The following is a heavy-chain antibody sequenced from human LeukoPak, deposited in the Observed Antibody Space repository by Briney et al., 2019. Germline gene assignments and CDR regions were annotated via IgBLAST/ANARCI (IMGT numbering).Heavy chain of an antibody. V-gene: IGHV4-31*03. D-gene: IGHD3-22*01. CDR1: GGSISSGGYY. CDR3: ARGSDYYGSSGPEDRKYYFDY. CDR2: IYYSGST. J-gene: IGHJ4*02. Sequence: PSQTLSLTCTVSGGSISSGGYYWSWICQHPGKGLEWIGYIYYSGSTYYNPSLKSRVTISVDTSKNQFSLKLSSVTAADTAVYYCARGSDYYGSSGPEDRKYYFDYWGQGTLVTVSS.